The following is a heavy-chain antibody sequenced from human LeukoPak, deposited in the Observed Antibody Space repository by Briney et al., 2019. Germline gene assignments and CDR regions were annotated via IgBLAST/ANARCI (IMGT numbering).Heavy chain of an antibody. D-gene: IGHD6-13*01. V-gene: IGHV3-33*06. Sequence: PGGSLRLSCAASGFPFSGSGMHWVRQAPGKGLEWVAVIWYDGSHQYYADSVKGRFTISRDNSKNTLYLQMNSLRAEDTAVYYCAKGIAAAPQGNYFDYWGQGTLVTVSS. CDR1: GFPFSGSG. CDR2: IWYDGSHQ. J-gene: IGHJ4*02. CDR3: AKGIAAAPQGNYFDY.